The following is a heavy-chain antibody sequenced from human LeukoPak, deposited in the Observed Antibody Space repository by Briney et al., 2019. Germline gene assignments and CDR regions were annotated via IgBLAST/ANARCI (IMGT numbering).Heavy chain of an antibody. V-gene: IGHV1-2*02. CDR1: GYSFTDYY. Sequence: ASVKASCKASGYSFTDYYMHWVRQAPGQGLEWMGWINSNSGSTNYAQKFQGRVTMTRDTSISTAYVELSSLRSDDTAVYYCARIGRNLNWFDPWGQGTLVTVSS. CDR2: INSNSGST. J-gene: IGHJ5*02. CDR3: ARIGRNLNWFDP.